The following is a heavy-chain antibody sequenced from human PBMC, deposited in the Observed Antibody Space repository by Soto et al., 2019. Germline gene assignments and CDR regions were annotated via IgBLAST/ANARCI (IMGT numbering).Heavy chain of an antibody. J-gene: IGHJ4*02. CDR3: ARGIAALYDPRARFDY. CDR1: GYTFTGYY. V-gene: IGHV1-2*02. CDR2: INPNSGAA. Sequence: GASVKVSCKASGYTFTGYYMHWVRQAPGQGLEWMGGINPNSGAANYAQKFQGRVTITADESTSTAYMELSSLRSEDTAVYYCARGIAALYDPRARFDYWGQGTLVTVSS. D-gene: IGHD6-6*01.